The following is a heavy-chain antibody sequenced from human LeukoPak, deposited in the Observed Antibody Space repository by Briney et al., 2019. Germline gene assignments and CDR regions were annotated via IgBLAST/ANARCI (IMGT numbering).Heavy chain of an antibody. CDR1: GGSISSGSYY. CDR2: IYTSGST. V-gene: IGHV4-61*02. CDR3: ASGLGQLVPFDY. D-gene: IGHD6-6*01. Sequence: TLSLTCTVSGGSISSGSYYWSWIRQPAGKGLEWIGRIYTSGSTNYNPSLKSRVTISVDTSKNQFSLKLSSVTAADTAVYYCASGLGQLVPFDYWGQGTLVTVSS. J-gene: IGHJ4*02.